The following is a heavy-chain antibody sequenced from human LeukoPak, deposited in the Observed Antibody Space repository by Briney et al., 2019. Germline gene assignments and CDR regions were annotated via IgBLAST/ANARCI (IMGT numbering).Heavy chain of an antibody. CDR3: AKEVARITIFGVAPPSSGMDV. CDR2: ISWNSGSI. J-gene: IGHJ6*02. Sequence: GRSLRLSCAASGFTFDDYAMHWVRQAPGKGLEWVSGISWNSGSIGYADSVKGRFTISRDNAKNSLYLQMNSLRAEDTALYYCAKEVARITIFGVAPPSSGMDVWGQGTTVTVSS. D-gene: IGHD3-3*01. CDR1: GFTFDDYA. V-gene: IGHV3-9*01.